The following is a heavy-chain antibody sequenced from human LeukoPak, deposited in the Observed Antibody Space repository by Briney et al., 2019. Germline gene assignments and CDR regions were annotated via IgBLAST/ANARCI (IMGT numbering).Heavy chain of an antibody. CDR2: ISGSGGST. CDR3: AKVLSARYYFDY. D-gene: IGHD3-16*01. CDR1: GFTFSSYA. V-gene: IGHV3-23*01. Sequence: GGSLRLSCAASGFTFSSYAMSWVRQAPGKGLEWVSAISGSGGSTYYADSVKGRFTFSRDNSKNTLYLQMNSLRAEDTAVYYCAKVLSARYYFDYWGQGTLVTVSS. J-gene: IGHJ4*02.